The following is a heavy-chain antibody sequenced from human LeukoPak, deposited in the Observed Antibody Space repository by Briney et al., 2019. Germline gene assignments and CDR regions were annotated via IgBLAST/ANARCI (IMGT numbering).Heavy chain of an antibody. CDR3: ARDLERFLLLWFGESHYYYYYGMDV. CDR1: GYTFTSYG. CDR2: IRAYNGNT. Sequence: GASVKVSCKASGYTFTSYGISWVRQAPGQGLEWMGWIRAYNGNTNYAQKLPGRVTMTTDTSTSTAYLELRSLRSDDTAVYYCARDLERFLLLWFGESHYYYYYGMDVWGQATTVTVSS. V-gene: IGHV1-18*01. D-gene: IGHD3-10*01. J-gene: IGHJ6*02.